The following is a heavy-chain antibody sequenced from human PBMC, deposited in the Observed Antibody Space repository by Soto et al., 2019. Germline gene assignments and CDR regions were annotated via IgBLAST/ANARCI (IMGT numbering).Heavy chain of an antibody. D-gene: IGHD3-22*01. J-gene: IGHJ6*02. CDR1: GGTFSSYA. CDR3: ARGWNYYDSSGYPAARYYYYGMDV. V-gene: IGHV1-69*06. Sequence: SVKVSCKASGGTFSSYAISWVRQAPGQGLEWMGGIIPIFGTANYAQKFQGRVTITADKSTSTAYMELSSLRSEDTAVYYCARGWNYYDSSGYPAARYYYYGMDVWGQGTTVTVSS. CDR2: IIPIFGTA.